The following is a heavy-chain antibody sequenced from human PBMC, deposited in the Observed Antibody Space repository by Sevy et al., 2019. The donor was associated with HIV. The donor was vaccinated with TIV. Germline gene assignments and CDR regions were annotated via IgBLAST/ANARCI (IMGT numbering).Heavy chain of an antibody. CDR2: IRSKANSYAT. CDR1: GFTFSGSA. J-gene: IGHJ4*02. V-gene: IGHV3-73*01. CDR3: TRHGRYFDWTFDY. Sequence: GGSLRRSCAASGFTFSGSAMHWVRQASGKGLEWVGRIRSKANSYATAYAASVKGRFTISRDDSKNTAYLQMNSLKTEDTAVYYCTRHGRYFDWTFDYWGQGTLVTVSS. D-gene: IGHD3-9*01.